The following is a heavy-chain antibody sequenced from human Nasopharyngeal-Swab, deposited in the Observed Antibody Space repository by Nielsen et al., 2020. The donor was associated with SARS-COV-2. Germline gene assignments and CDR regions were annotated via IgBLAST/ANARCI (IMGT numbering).Heavy chain of an antibody. V-gene: IGHV4-31*02. D-gene: IGHD2-21*02. CDR3: ARARRNFVVVSAFDY. Sequence: WIRQPLGKGLEWIGYIYYSGSTYYNPSLKSRVTISVDTSKNQFSLKLSSVTAADTAVYYCARARRNFVVVSAFDYWGQGTLVTVSS. J-gene: IGHJ4*02. CDR2: IYYSGST.